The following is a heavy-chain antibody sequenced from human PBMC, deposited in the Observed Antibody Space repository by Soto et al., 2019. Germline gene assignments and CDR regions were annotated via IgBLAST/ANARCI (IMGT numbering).Heavy chain of an antibody. Sequence: SETRSLTCTVSGGSITSGDYYWSWIRQPPGKVLEWIGYIYYSGSTYHNPSLKSRVTISVDTSKNQFSLKLSSVTAADTAVYYCARALIQLWPHYYYGMDVWGQGTTVTVSS. CDR3: ARALIQLWPHYYYGMDV. CDR2: IYYSGST. J-gene: IGHJ6*02. CDR1: GGSITSGDYY. V-gene: IGHV4-30-4*01. D-gene: IGHD5-18*01.